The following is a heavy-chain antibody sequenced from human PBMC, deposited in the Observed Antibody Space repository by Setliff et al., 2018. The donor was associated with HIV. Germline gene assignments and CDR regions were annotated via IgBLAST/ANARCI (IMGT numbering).Heavy chain of an antibody. CDR1: GFTFSNYA. CDR3: VRDLTTIVTRKVFDI. Sequence: PGGSLRLSCAASGFTFSNYAVSWVRQAPGKGLEWVSIISASGGSTYYADSVKGRFTISRDTSKNTLYVQMNSLRADDTAIYYCVRDLTTIVTRKVFDIWGQGTMVTVSS. J-gene: IGHJ3*02. D-gene: IGHD4-4*01. V-gene: IGHV3-23*01. CDR2: ISASGGST.